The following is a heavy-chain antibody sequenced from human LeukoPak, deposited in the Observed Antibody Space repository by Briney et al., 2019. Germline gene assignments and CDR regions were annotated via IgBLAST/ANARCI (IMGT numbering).Heavy chain of an antibody. CDR1: GFTVSSNY. Sequence: GGSLRLSCAASGFTVSSNYMSWVRQAPGKGLEWVSVIYSGGSTYYADSVKGRFTISRDNSKNTLYLQMNSLRAEDTAVYYCARAGRSSGYDYYYGMDVWGQGTTVTVSS. V-gene: IGHV3-66*01. J-gene: IGHJ6*02. CDR2: IYSGGST. CDR3: ARAGRSSGYDYYYGMDV. D-gene: IGHD3-22*01.